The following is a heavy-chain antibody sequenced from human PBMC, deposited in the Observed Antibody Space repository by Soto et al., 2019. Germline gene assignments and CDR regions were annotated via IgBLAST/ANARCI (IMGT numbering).Heavy chain of an antibody. Sequence: PGGSLRLSCTASGFTFSNYWMTWVRQAPGKGLEWVANIKQDGSEKYYVDSVKGRFTISRDNAKNSLYLQMNSLRAEDTAVYYCARDSITMVRGASYYFDYWGQGTLVTVSS. V-gene: IGHV3-7*01. CDR3: ARDSITMVRGASYYFDY. D-gene: IGHD3-10*01. CDR1: GFTFSNYW. J-gene: IGHJ4*02. CDR2: IKQDGSEK.